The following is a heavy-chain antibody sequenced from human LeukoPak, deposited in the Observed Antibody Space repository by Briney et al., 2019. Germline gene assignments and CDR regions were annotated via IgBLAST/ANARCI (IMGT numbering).Heavy chain of an antibody. CDR1: GYTFTSYG. Sequence: ASVKVSCKASGYTFTSYGISWVRQAPGQGLEWMGWISAYNGNTNYAQKLQGRVTTTTDTSTSTAYMELRSLRSDDTAVYYCARRALLLWFGESDYWGQGTLVTVSS. CDR3: ARRALLLWFGESDY. V-gene: IGHV1-18*01. CDR2: ISAYNGNT. D-gene: IGHD3-10*01. J-gene: IGHJ4*02.